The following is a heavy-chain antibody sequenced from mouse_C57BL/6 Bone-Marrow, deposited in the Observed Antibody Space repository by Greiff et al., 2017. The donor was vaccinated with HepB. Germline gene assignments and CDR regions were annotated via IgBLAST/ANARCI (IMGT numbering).Heavy chain of an antibody. CDR1: GFSLTSYG. D-gene: IGHD1-1*01. J-gene: IGHJ1*03. Sequence: QVQLQQSGPGLVQPSQSLSITCTVSGFSLTSYGVHWVRQSPGKGLEWLGVIWSGGSTDYNAAFISRLSISKDNSKSQVFFKMNSLQADDKAIYYCASKNNSPHDSGSRRDWYFDVWGTGTTVTVSS. CDR3: ASKNNSPHDSGSRRDWYFDV. V-gene: IGHV2-2*01. CDR2: IWSGGST.